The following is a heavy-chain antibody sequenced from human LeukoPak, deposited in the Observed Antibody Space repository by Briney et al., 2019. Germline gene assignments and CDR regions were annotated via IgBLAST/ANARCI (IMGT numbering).Heavy chain of an antibody. D-gene: IGHD6-13*01. Sequence: LGGTLRLSCAASGFTFSIYGMSWVRQAPGKGLEWVSVIYSGGSTYYADSVKGRFTISRDNSKNTLYLQMNSLRAEDMAVYYCARDVWGIAAAGTDYYYYMDVWGKGTTVTISS. CDR3: ARDVWGIAAAGTDYYYYMDV. J-gene: IGHJ6*03. CDR2: IYSGGST. CDR1: GFTFSIYG. V-gene: IGHV3-66*01.